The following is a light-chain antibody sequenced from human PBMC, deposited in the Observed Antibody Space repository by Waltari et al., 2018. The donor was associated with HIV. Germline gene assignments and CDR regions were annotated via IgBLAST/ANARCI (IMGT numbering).Light chain of an antibody. CDR2: AAS. Sequence: IQMTQSPSSLSASVGDSVTITCRASHDISTWLAWYQQKPEKAPKSLIYAASNLQSGVPSRFSGSGSGTDFTLTISSLQPEDFATYYCQQYNAYPLTFGGGTKVEIK. CDR1: HDISTW. V-gene: IGKV1D-16*01. J-gene: IGKJ4*01. CDR3: QQYNAYPLT.